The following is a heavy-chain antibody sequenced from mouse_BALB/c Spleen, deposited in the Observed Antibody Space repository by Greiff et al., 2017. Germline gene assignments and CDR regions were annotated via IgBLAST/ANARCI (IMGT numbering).Heavy chain of an antibody. CDR1: GYTFTSYW. D-gene: IGHD1-1*01. V-gene: IGHV1-87*01. CDR3: ARSIYYYGSSYPDY. CDR2: IYPGDGDT. Sequence: QVQLQQSGAELARPGASVKLSCKASGYTFTSYWMQWVKQRPGQGLEWIGAIYPGDGDTRYTQKFKGKATLTADKSSSTAYMQLSSLASEDSAVYYCARSIYYYGSSYPDYWGQGTTLTVSS. J-gene: IGHJ2*01.